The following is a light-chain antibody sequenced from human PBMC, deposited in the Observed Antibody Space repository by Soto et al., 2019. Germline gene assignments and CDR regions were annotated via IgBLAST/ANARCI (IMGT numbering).Light chain of an antibody. CDR1: QSVLSSSNNKNY. CDR3: QHYYSSPLT. Sequence: DIVMTQSPDSLSVSLGERATINCKSSQSVLSSSNNKNYLAWYQQKPGQPPKVVIYWASTRGSGVPDRFSGSGSGTDFTLTISSLQAEDVAVYYCQHYYSSPLTFGGGGKVEIK. J-gene: IGKJ4*01. V-gene: IGKV4-1*01. CDR2: WAS.